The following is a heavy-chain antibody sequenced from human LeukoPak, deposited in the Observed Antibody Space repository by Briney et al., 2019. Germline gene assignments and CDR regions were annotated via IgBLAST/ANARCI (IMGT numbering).Heavy chain of an antibody. Sequence: PGGSLRLSCAASGFSFSDYYMSWIRQAPGKGLEWVSYISSSGSTIYYADSVKGRFTISRDNAKNSLYLQMNSLRAEDTAVYYCARELVTTVTIGPFDYWGQGTLATVSS. V-gene: IGHV3-11*01. CDR2: ISSSGSTI. J-gene: IGHJ4*02. CDR3: ARELVTTVTIGPFDY. CDR1: GFSFSDYY. D-gene: IGHD4-17*01.